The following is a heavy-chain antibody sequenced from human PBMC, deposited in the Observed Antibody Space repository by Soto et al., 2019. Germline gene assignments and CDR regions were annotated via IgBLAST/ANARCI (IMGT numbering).Heavy chain of an antibody. CDR1: GYSRFSYYS. Sequence: QPGGSLRLSCAASGYSRFSYYSMNWVRQAPGKGLEWVSFISGSGSPIYYADSVRGRFTISRDNAKNSLSLQMDSLRVEDTAVYYCARVRGHSYGYVDYWGQGTLVTVSS. V-gene: IGHV3-48*01. CDR2: ISGSGSPI. D-gene: IGHD5-18*01. J-gene: IGHJ4*02. CDR3: ARVRGHSYGYVDY.